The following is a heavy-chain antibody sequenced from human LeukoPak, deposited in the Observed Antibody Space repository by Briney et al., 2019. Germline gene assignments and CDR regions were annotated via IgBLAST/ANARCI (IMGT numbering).Heavy chain of an antibody. V-gene: IGHV4-59*12. D-gene: IGHD3-10*01. CDR1: GGSISSYY. CDR3: ARRLGRKFGERFYYYHYMDV. CDR2: IYYTGST. Sequence: SETLSLTCTVSGGSISSYYWSWIRQPPGKGLEWIGYIYYTGSTNYNPSLKSRVTISVDTSKNQFSLKLRSVTAADTAVYYCARRLGRKFGERFYYYHYMDVWGKGTTVTISS. J-gene: IGHJ6*03.